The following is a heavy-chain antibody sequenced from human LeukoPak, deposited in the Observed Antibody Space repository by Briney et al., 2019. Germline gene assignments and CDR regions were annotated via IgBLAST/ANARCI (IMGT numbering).Heavy chain of an antibody. Sequence: ASVKVSCKASGYTFTSYYMHWVRQAPGQGLEWMGIINPSGGSTSYAQKFQGRVTMTSDTSTSTVYMELSSLRSEDTAVYYCARKPADYYFDYWGQGTLVTVSS. V-gene: IGHV1-46*01. CDR2: INPSGGST. CDR1: GYTFTSYY. J-gene: IGHJ4*02. CDR3: ARKPADYYFDY.